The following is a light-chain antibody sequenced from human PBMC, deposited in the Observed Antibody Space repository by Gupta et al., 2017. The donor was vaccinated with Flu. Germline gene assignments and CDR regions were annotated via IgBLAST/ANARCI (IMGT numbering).Light chain of an antibody. CDR3: QQYDTAPQT. CDR2: ETS. Sequence: GALSPSPQAAATLSCRASQYIGSGNLAWYQKKPGKAPRLLIHETSSRAPDIPDRFSGSGSRPDFTLTISRLKPEDLAVYYCQQYDTAPQTFGDGTKVDVK. CDR1: QYIGSGN. J-gene: IGKJ3*01. V-gene: IGKV3-20*01.